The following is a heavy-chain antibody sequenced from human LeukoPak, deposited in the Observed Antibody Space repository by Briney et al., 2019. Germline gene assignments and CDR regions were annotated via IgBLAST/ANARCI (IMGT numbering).Heavy chain of an antibody. J-gene: IGHJ4*02. CDR3: ARELSGTTSYYFDY. V-gene: IGHV3-48*04. CDR1: GFTFSSYN. D-gene: IGHD1-7*01. CDR2: ISTSGNTR. Sequence: GGSLRLSCAASGFTFSSYNMKWVRQAPGKGLEWVSYISTSGNTRYYADSVKGRFTISRDNAKNSLYLQMNSLRVEDTAVYYRARELSGTTSYYFDYWGQGTLVTVSS.